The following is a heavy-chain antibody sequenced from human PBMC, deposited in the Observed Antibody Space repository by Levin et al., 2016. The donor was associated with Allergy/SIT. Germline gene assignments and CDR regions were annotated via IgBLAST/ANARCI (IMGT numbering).Heavy chain of an antibody. CDR2: INSDGSGT. CDR1: GFTFSSYW. J-gene: IGHJ4*02. CDR3: ARTRYSGHDEFDY. D-gene: IGHD5-12*01. V-gene: IGHV3-74*01. Sequence: GESLKISCAVSGFTFSSYWMHWVRQGPGKGLVWVSHINSDGSGTSYADSVKGRFTISRDNAQNTVYLQMNSLRVEDTAVYYCARTRYSGHDEFDYWGQGALVTVSS.